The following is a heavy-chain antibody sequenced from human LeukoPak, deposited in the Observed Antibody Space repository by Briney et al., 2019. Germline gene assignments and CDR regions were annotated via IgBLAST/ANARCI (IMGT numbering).Heavy chain of an antibody. D-gene: IGHD6-19*01. CDR3: ARGPQGVAVAKIFDY. CDR2: INHSGST. V-gene: IGHV4-34*01. J-gene: IGHJ4*02. Sequence: PSETLSLTCAVYGGSFSGYYWSWIRQPPEKGLEWIGEINHSGSTNYNPSLKSRVTISVDTSKNQFSLKLSSVTAADTAVYYCARGPQGVAVAKIFDYWGQGTLVTVSS. CDR1: GGSFSGYY.